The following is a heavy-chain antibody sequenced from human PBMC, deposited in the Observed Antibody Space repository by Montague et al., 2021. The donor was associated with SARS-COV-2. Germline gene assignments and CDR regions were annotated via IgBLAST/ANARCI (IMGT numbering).Heavy chain of an antibody. V-gene: IGHV4-39*07. CDR1: GGSISSSSYY. J-gene: IGHJ6*02. Sequence: SETLSLTCTVSGGSISSSSYYWVWIRQPPGKGLEWIVSIYYSGSTYYNPSLKSRVTISVDTSKNQFSLKLSSVTAADTAVYDCARVERQPLVRLSGMDVWGQGTTVTVSS. CDR2: IYYSGST. CDR3: ARVERQPLVRLSGMDV. D-gene: IGHD6-13*01.